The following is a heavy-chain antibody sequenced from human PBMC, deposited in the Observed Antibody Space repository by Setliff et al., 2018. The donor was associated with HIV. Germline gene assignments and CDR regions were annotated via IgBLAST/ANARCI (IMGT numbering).Heavy chain of an antibody. V-gene: IGHV3-7*03. D-gene: IGHD2-2*01. CDR3: AGHSTTWYPNWFDP. CDR1: GFTFSSHW. J-gene: IGHJ5*02. CDR2: IKQDGSEK. Sequence: PGGSLRLSCAASGFTFSSHWMSWVRQAPGKGLEWVANIKQDGSEKYHVDSVKGRFSISRDNAKQSMYLQMDSLRAEDTAVYYCAGHSTTWYPNWFDPWGQGTLVTVSS.